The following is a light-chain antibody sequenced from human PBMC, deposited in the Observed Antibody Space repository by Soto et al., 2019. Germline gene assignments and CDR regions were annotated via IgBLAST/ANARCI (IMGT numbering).Light chain of an antibody. J-gene: IGKJ4*01. CDR3: QQYGSSPLT. CDR2: AAS. Sequence: ESVLTQSPVTLSFSPCDIATLSCSSSRDISNNYLAWYQQKPGQAPSLLIYAASRRATGIPDRFSGSGSGTDFTLTISRLEPEDFKVYYCQQYGSSPLTFGGGTKVDIK. CDR1: RDISNNY. V-gene: IGKV3-20*01.